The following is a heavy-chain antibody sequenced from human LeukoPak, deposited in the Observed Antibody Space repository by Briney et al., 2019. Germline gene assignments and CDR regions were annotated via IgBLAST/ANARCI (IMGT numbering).Heavy chain of an antibody. Sequence: PGGSLRLSCAASGFTVSSYWMTWVRQAPGKGLEWVANIKQDGSETYYVDSVKGRLTISRDNAKNSLYLQMNSLRAEDTAVYYCARHSEEDGSNPQPLDYWGQGTLVTVSS. V-gene: IGHV3-7*02. CDR2: IKQDGSET. CDR1: GFTVSSYW. CDR3: ARHSEEDGSNPQPLDY. D-gene: IGHD6-6*01. J-gene: IGHJ4*02.